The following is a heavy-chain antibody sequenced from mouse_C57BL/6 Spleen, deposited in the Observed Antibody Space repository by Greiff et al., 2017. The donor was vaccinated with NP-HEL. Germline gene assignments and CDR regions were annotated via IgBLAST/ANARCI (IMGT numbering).Heavy chain of an antibody. V-gene: IGHV1-61*01. Sequence: QVQLQQPGAELVRPGSSVKLSCKASGYTFTSYWMDWVKQRPGQGLEWIGNIYPSDSETHYNQKFKDKATLTVDKSSSTAYMQLSSLTSEDSAVYYCARGKLGPDYWGQGTTLTVSS. J-gene: IGHJ2*01. CDR1: GYTFTSYW. D-gene: IGHD4-1*01. CDR2: IYPSDSET. CDR3: ARGKLGPDY.